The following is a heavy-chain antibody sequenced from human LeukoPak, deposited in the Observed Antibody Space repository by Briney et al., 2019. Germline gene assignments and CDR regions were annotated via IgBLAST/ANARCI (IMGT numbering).Heavy chain of an antibody. CDR3: ARGAGLTILTGTTDY. CDR1: GYTFTGYY. Sequence: ASVKVSCKASGYTFTGYYMHWVRQAPGQGLEWMGWINPNSGGTNYAQKFQGRVTMTRDTSISTAYMELSRLRPDDTAVYYCARGAGLTILTGTTDYWGQGTLVTVSS. CDR2: INPNSGGT. D-gene: IGHD1-7*01. J-gene: IGHJ4*02. V-gene: IGHV1-2*02.